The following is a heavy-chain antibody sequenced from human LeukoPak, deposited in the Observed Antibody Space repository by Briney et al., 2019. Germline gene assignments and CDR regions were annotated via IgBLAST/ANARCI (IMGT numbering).Heavy chain of an antibody. Sequence: GGSLRLSCAASGFTVSSNYMSWVRQAPGKGLEWVSVIYSGGSTYYADSVKGRFTISRDNSKNTLYLQMNSLRAEDTAVYYCAKGYIGGLPYCGGDCYSLDYWGQGTLVTVSS. J-gene: IGHJ4*02. CDR3: AKGYIGGLPYCGGDCYSLDY. CDR2: IYSGGST. V-gene: IGHV3-66*01. D-gene: IGHD2-21*01. CDR1: GFTVSSNY.